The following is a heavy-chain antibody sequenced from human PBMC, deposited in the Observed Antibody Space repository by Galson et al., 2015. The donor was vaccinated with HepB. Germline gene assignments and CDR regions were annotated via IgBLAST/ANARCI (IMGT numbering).Heavy chain of an antibody. Sequence: SLRLSCAASGFTFSSYSMNWVRQAPGKGLEWVSAISGSGGSTYYADSVKGRFTISRDNSKNTLYLQMNSLRAEDTAVYYCAKVGSVVGATLLGRVDYWGQGTLVTVSS. J-gene: IGHJ4*02. D-gene: IGHD1-26*01. CDR2: ISGSGGST. CDR1: GFTFSSYS. CDR3: AKVGSVVGATLLGRVDY. V-gene: IGHV3-23*01.